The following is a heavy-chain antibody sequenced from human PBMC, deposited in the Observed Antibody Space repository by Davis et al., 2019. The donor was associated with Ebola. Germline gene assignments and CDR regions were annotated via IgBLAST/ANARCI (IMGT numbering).Heavy chain of an antibody. D-gene: IGHD5-24*01. CDR3: ARGTSMAALDY. J-gene: IGHJ4*02. CDR1: GNSFTSYW. V-gene: IGHV5-51*01. Sequence: GESLKISCKDSGNSFTSYWIGWVRQMPGKGLEWMGIIYTGDSDTRYSPSFRGQVTISADKSIRTAYLQWRSLKASDSGMYYCARGTSMAALDYWGRGSLVTVSS. CDR2: IYTGDSDT.